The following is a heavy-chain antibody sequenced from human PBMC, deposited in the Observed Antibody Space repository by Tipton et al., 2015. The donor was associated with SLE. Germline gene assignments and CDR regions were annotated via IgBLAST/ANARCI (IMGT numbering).Heavy chain of an antibody. Sequence: TLSLTYTVSGGSISNSYWSWIRQPPGKGLEWIGYIYTTGVTNYNSSLKSRVTISVDTSKKQFSLKLTSVTAADTAVYYCARLLSSEFDYWGPGTLVTVSS. CDR3: ARLLSSEFDY. J-gene: IGHJ4*02. CDR1: GGSISNSY. CDR2: IYTTGVT. D-gene: IGHD6-6*01. V-gene: IGHV4-4*09.